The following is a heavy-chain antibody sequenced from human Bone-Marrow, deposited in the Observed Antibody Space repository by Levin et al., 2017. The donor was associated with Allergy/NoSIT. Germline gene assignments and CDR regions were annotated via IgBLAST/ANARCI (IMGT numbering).Heavy chain of an antibody. V-gene: IGHV3-74*01. Sequence: GESLKISCAASGFTFSSYWMHWVRQAPGKGLVWVSRINSDGSSTSYADSVKGRFTISRDNTKNTLYLQMNSLRAEDTAVYYCASGPEYSRSSGPYYYYGLDVWGQGTTVTVSS. CDR3: ASGPEYSRSSGPYYYYGLDV. J-gene: IGHJ6*02. CDR1: GFTFSSYW. D-gene: IGHD6-6*01. CDR2: INSDGSST.